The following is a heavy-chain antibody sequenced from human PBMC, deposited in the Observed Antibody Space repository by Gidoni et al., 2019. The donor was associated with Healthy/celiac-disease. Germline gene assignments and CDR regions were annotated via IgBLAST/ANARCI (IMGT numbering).Heavy chain of an antibody. Sequence: QVQLVESGGGVVQPGRSLRLSCAASVFTFSSYGMHWVRQSPGKGLEWGAVISYDGRNKDYADSVKGRFTISRDNSKNTLYLQMNSLRAEDTAVYYCAKDRGSGNFDYWGQGTLVTVSS. CDR1: VFTFSSYG. D-gene: IGHD3-10*01. CDR3: AKDRGSGNFDY. J-gene: IGHJ4*02. V-gene: IGHV3-30*18. CDR2: ISYDGRNK.